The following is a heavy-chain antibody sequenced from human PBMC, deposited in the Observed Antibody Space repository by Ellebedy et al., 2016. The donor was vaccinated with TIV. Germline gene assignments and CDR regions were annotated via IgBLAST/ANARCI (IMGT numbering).Heavy chain of an antibody. CDR1: GGSFSGYY. CDR3: ARIIAAAGTGGY. Sequence: SETLSLXXAVYGGSFSGYYWSWIRQPPGKGLEWIGEINHSGSTNYNPSLKSRVTISVDTSKNQFSLKLSSVTAADTAVYYCARIIAAAGTGGYWGQGTLVTVSS. D-gene: IGHD6-13*01. V-gene: IGHV4-34*01. J-gene: IGHJ4*02. CDR2: INHSGST.